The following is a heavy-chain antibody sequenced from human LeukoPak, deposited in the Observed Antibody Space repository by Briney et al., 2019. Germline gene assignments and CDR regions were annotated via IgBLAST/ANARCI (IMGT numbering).Heavy chain of an antibody. CDR3: ARGREVVVVAATVVPSRIDP. J-gene: IGHJ5*02. Sequence: GASVKVSCKASGYTFTGYYMHWVRQASGQGLEWMGWINPNSGGTNYAQKFQGRVTMTRDTSISTAYMELSRLRSDDTAVYYCARGREVVVVAATVVPSRIDPWGQGTLVTVSS. CDR2: INPNSGGT. D-gene: IGHD2-15*01. V-gene: IGHV1-2*02. CDR1: GYTFTGYY.